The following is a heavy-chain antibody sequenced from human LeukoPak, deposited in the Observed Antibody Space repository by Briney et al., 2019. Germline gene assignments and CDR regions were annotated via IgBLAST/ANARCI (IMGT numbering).Heavy chain of an antibody. Sequence: PGGSLRLSCAASGFTFSNYWMSWVRQAPGKGLEWVANIKQDGGEKYYVDSVKGRFTISRDNAKNSLFLQLNSLRAEDTAVYYCAKERLAAPLYYFDYWGQGTLVTVSS. J-gene: IGHJ4*02. V-gene: IGHV3-7*01. CDR3: AKERLAAPLYYFDY. D-gene: IGHD6-19*01. CDR1: GFTFSNYW. CDR2: IKQDGGEK.